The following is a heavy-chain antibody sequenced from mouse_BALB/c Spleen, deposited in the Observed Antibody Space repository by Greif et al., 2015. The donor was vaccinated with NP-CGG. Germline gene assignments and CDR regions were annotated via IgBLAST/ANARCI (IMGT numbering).Heavy chain of an antibody. V-gene: IGHV1S56*01. CDR1: GYTFTSYD. CDR3: ARTGLGAMDY. CDR2: IYPGDGST. Sequence: QVQLQQPGPELVKPGALVKISCKASGYTFTSYDITWVKQRPGQGLEWIGWIYPGDGSTKYTEKFTGKATLTADKSSSSAYRQLSSLTSEKCSVYVCARTGLGAMDYWGQGTSVTVSS. J-gene: IGHJ4*01. D-gene: IGHD3-3*01.